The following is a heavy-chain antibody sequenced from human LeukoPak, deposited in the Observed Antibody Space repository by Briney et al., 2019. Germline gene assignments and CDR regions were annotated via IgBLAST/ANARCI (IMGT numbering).Heavy chain of an antibody. Sequence: SETLSLTCTVSGGSISSGTYYWSWIRQPAGKGLEGIGRIYSSGSTNYNPSLKSRITISVDTSKNQFSLKLSYVTAADTAVYYCARVSSSWYQDWYFDLWGRGTLVTVSS. CDR2: IYSSGST. D-gene: IGHD6-13*01. V-gene: IGHV4-61*02. J-gene: IGHJ2*01. CDR1: GGSISSGTYY. CDR3: ARVSSSWYQDWYFDL.